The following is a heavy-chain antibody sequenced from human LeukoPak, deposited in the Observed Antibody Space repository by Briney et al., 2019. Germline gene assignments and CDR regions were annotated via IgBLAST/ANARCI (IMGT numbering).Heavy chain of an antibody. V-gene: IGHV4-59*01. CDR2: IYYSGST. CDR1: GGSISSYY. CDR3: ARGRTAMNY. Sequence: SETLSLTCTVSGGSISSYYWSWIRQPPGKGLEWIGYIYYSGSTNYNPSLKSRVTISVDTSKNQFSLKLSSVTAADTAVYYCARGRTAMNYWGQGTLVTASS. J-gene: IGHJ4*02. D-gene: IGHD5-18*01.